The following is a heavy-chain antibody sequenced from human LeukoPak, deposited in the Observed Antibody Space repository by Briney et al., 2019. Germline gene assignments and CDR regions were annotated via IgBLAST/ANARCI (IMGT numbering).Heavy chain of an antibody. Sequence: PSETLSLTCAVYGGSFSGYYWSWIRQPPGKGLEWTGEINHSGSTNYNPSLKSRVTISVDTSKNQFSLKLSSVTAADTAVYYCARRLAAAGGNWFDPWGQGTLVTVSS. V-gene: IGHV4-34*01. CDR1: GGSFSGYY. D-gene: IGHD6-13*01. J-gene: IGHJ5*02. CDR2: INHSGST. CDR3: ARRLAAAGGNWFDP.